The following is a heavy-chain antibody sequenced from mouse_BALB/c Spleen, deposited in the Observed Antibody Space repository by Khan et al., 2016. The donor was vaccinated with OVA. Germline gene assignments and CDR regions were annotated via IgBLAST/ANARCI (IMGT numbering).Heavy chain of an antibody. D-gene: IGHD2-1*01. V-gene: IGHV14-3*02. CDR1: GCNIKDTY. CDR2: IDPANDDS. Sequence: EVQLQESGADLVKPGASVKLSCTASGCNIKDTYIHWVIQRPEQGREWIGRIDPANDDSKFDPKFQGKATMTADTSSNTAYLDLSSLTFEDNAVDYCATLYGNPCAHWGQGTMVTVSA. J-gene: IGHJ3*01. CDR3: ATLYGNPCAH.